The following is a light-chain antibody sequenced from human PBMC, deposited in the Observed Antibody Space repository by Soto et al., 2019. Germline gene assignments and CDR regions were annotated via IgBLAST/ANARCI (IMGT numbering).Light chain of an antibody. J-gene: IGKJ4*01. V-gene: IGKV3-15*01. CDR2: GAS. CDR3: QHYNNWLT. Sequence: VVVTQSPATLSVSPGEGATLSCRASQNVNNNLAWYQQKPGQAPRLLIYGASTRATGIPARFSGSGSGTEFTLTICSLQSEDFAVYYCQHYNNWLTFGGGTKVEIK. CDR1: QNVNNN.